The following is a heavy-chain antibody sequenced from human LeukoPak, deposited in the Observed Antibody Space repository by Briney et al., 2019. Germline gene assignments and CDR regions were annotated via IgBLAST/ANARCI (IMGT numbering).Heavy chain of an antibody. J-gene: IGHJ4*02. Sequence: PGRSLRLSCAASGFTFSSYAMSWVRQAPGKGLEWVSAISGSGGSTYYADSVKGRFTISRDNSKNTLYLQMNSLRAEDTAVYYCANPYDILTGPGYWGQGTLVTVSS. CDR1: GFTFSSYA. CDR2: ISGSGGST. V-gene: IGHV3-23*01. CDR3: ANPYDILTGPGY. D-gene: IGHD3-9*01.